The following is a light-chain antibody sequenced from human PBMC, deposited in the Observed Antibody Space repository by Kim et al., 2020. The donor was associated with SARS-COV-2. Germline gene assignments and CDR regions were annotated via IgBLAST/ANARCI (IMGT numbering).Light chain of an antibody. CDR1: SSDVGTYNL. Sequence: QSALTQPASVSGSPGQSITISCTGTSSDVGTYNLVSWYQQHPGKAPKLMIYEVNKRPSGVSNRFSGSKSGNTASLTISGLQAEDEADYCCCSYAGSGTWVFGGGTKLPVL. CDR3: CSYAGSGTWV. CDR2: EVN. J-gene: IGLJ3*02. V-gene: IGLV2-23*02.